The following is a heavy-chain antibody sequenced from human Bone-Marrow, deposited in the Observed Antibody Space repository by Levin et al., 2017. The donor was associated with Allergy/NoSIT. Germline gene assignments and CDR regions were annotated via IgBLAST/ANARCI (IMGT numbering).Heavy chain of an antibody. J-gene: IGHJ5*02. D-gene: IGHD5-18*01. CDR1: GFTFIAYG. Sequence: GESLKISCAASGFTFIAYGIHWVRQAPGKGLEWVALISYDGDKKYYADSVKGRFTMSRDTSKNMVYLQLNSLRPEDTAVYYCAKGDTAMVNDWFDPWGQGTLVIVSS. CDR3: AKGDTAMVNDWFDP. V-gene: IGHV3-30*18. CDR2: ISYDGDKK.